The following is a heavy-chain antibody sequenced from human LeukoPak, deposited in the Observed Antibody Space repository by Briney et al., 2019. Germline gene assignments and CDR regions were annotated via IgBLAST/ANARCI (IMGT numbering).Heavy chain of an antibody. J-gene: IGHJ4*02. D-gene: IGHD2-15*01. CDR3: AKDGCSGGSCYREFDY. CDR1: GLTFSDYA. Sequence: GGSLRLSCAASGLTFSDYAMTWVRQAPGKGLEWVSSITGGGGGTSHGDSVKGRFTVCRDNSKNTLYLQMNSLRAEDTAVYYCAKDGCSGGSCYREFDYWGQGTLVTVSS. V-gene: IGHV3-23*01. CDR2: ITGGGGGT.